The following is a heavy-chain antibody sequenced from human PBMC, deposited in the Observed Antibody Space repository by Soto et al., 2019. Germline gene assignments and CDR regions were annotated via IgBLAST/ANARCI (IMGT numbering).Heavy chain of an antibody. V-gene: IGHV3-66*01. D-gene: IGHD3-10*01. CDR3: ARDFYYYGSGTMGGYFDY. CDR2: IYSGGST. Sequence: EVQLVESGGGLVQPGGSLRLSCAASGITVSSNYMSWVRQAPGKGLEWVSVIYSGGSTYYADSVKGRFTICRDNSKNTLYLQMNSLRAEDTAVYYCARDFYYYGSGTMGGYFDYWGQGTRVTVSS. J-gene: IGHJ4*02. CDR1: GITVSSNY.